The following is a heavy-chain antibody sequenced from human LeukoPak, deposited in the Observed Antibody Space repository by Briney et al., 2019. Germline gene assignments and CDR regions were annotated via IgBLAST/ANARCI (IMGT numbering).Heavy chain of an antibody. J-gene: IGHJ4*02. CDR3: AKDLSENFFDY. V-gene: IGHV3-30*18. CDR1: GFTFSSYG. Sequence: GRSLRLSCAASGFTFSSYGMHWVRQAPGKGLEWVAVISYDGSNKYYTESVKGRFTISRDNSKNTLYLQMNSLRAEDTAVYYCAKDLSENFFDYWGQGTLVTVSS. CDR2: ISYDGSNK. D-gene: IGHD3-16*02.